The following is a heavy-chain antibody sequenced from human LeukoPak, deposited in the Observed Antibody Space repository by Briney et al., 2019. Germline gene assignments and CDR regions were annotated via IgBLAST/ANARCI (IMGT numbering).Heavy chain of an antibody. D-gene: IGHD5-24*01. V-gene: IGHV3-21*01. Sequence: GGSLRLSCVVSGFTFSNFGMHWVRQAPGKGLDWVSSISGTSTYIDYADSVKGRFTISRDNAKNSLYLQMNSLRVEDTAVYYCVRDHQLRDPGCWGQGTLVTVSS. CDR3: VRDHQLRDPGC. CDR2: ISGTSTYI. J-gene: IGHJ4*02. CDR1: GFTFSNFG.